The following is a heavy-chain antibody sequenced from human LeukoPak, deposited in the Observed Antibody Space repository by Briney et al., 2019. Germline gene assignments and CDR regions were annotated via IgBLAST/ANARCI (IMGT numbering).Heavy chain of an antibody. J-gene: IGHJ4*02. CDR2: INPKSGGT. CDR3: ARGGYSSGWYYSFRVAFDY. CDR1: GYTFTGYY. Sequence: ASVKVSCKASGYTFTGYYMHWVRQAPGQGLEWMGWINPKSGGTKYEQKFQGRVTITRNTSISTAYMELSSLRSEDTAVYYCARGGYSSGWYYSFRVAFDYWGQGTLVTVSS. D-gene: IGHD6-19*01. V-gene: IGHV1-2*02.